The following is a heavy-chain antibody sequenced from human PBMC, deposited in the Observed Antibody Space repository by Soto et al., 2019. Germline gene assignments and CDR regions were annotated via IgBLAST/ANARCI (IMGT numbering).Heavy chain of an antibody. J-gene: IGHJ6*03. Sequence: PGVSLKISCKGSGYSFISCWIAWVRQMPGKGLEWMGIIDPRDSNIRYSPSFQGQVTISADKSISTAYLQWSSLKASDTAIYYCARRGYDSLGYYYYMDVWGKGTTVTVSS. CDR2: IDPRDSNI. V-gene: IGHV5-51*01. CDR3: ARRGYDSLGYYYYMDV. D-gene: IGHD5-12*01. CDR1: GYSFISCW.